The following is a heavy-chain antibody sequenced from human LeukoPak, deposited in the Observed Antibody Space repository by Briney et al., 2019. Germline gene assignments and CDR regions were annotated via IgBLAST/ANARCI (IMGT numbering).Heavy chain of an antibody. CDR2: ISYDGSNK. D-gene: IGHD3-10*01. Sequence: GGSLRLSCAASGFTFSSYGMHWVRQAPGKGLEWVAVISYDGSNKYYADSVKGRFTISRDNSKNTLYLQMNSLRPEDTAVYYCAKDSSYSWFGGDSEWGQGTLVTVST. CDR3: AKDSSYSWFGGDSE. J-gene: IGHJ4*02. V-gene: IGHV3-30*18. CDR1: GFTFSSYG.